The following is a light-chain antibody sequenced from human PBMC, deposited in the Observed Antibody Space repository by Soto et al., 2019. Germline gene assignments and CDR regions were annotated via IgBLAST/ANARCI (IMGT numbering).Light chain of an antibody. J-gene: IGKJ1*01. V-gene: IGKV1-5*03. Sequence: DIQMTQSPSTLSSSVGDRVTVSCRASQSISNWVAWYQQKPGKAPKLLVHEASNFESGVPSSFSGRGYGTELPLHISSLHPHDFGNCYCQQYQTVSQEMFGQGTRGAI. CDR1: QSISNW. CDR3: QQYQTVSQEM. CDR2: EAS.